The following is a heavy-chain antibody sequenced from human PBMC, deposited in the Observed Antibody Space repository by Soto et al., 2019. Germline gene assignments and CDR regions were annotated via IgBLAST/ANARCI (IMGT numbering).Heavy chain of an antibody. J-gene: IGHJ3*02. D-gene: IGHD2-15*01. V-gene: IGHV3-23*01. CDR2: ITADGGT. CDR3: APHVSCSGGSCQYDAFAI. CDR1: EFTVSCHA. Sequence: GSLRLSCEGSEFTVSCHAMTCIRQAPGKGPEWVSTITADGGTYYADSVKGRFAMSRDTSENTLYLQMNSLGAEDTAAYYCAPHVSCSGGSCQYDAFAIRGQGTMVTVSS.